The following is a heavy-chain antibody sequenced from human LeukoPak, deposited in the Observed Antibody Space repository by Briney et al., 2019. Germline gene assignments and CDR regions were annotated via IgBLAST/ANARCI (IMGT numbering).Heavy chain of an antibody. J-gene: IGHJ4*02. Sequence: GVSVKVSCKTSGYTFTYYGINWVRQAPGQGLVWMGWISGYNGNTKYAQKFQGRVTMTTDTFTNTAYMELRSLRSDDTAMYYCARDKSPIRSRSGSESSPLDNWGQGTLVFVSS. CDR3: ARDKSPIRSRSGSESSPLDN. CDR1: GYTFTYYG. CDR2: ISGYNGNT. V-gene: IGHV1-18*04. D-gene: IGHD6-19*01.